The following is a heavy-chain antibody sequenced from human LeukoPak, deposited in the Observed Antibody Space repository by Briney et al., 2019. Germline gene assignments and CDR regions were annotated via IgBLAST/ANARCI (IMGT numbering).Heavy chain of an antibody. V-gene: IGHV3-30*02. J-gene: IGHJ4*02. Sequence: GGSLRLSCAASGFTFNNYAMHWVRQAPGKGLEWVAFTQYDGIVKSYSDSVKGRFTISRDSSKNTLYLQMNTLRAEDTAIYYFATRDHWGQGTLVSVSS. CDR1: GFTFNNYA. CDR3: ATRDH. CDR2: TQYDGIVK.